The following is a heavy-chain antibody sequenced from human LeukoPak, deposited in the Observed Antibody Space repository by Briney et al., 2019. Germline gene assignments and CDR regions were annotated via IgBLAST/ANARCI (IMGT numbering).Heavy chain of an antibody. J-gene: IGHJ4*02. CDR1: GFTFSSYS. CDR3: AGAPDGWYFDY. V-gene: IGHV3-21*01. Sequence: GGSLRLSCAASGFTFSSYSMNWVRQAPGKGLEWVSSISSSSSYIYYADSVKGRFTTSRDNAKDSLYLQMNSLRAEDTAVYYCAGAPDGWYFDYWGQGTLVTVSS. CDR2: ISSSSSYI. D-gene: IGHD5-24*01.